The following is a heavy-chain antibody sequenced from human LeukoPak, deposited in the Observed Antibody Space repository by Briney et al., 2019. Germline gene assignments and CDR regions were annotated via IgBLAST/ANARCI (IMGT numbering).Heavy chain of an antibody. CDR3: AREGHIWFGDLGNV. CDR2: IYYSGGT. J-gene: IGHJ6*04. V-gene: IGHV4-59*01. D-gene: IGHD3-10*01. Sequence: SETLSLTCTVSGGPISSYYWSWLRQPPGKGLGWIGYIYYSGGTSYNPSLKSRVTISIDTSKNQFSLRLSSVTAADTAVYYCAREGHIWFGDLGNVWGEGTTVTVSS. CDR1: GGPISSYY.